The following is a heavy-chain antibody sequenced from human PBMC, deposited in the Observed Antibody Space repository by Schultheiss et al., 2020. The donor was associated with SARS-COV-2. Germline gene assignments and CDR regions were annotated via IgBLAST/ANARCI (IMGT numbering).Heavy chain of an antibody. D-gene: IGHD3-3*01. CDR2: ISYDGSNK. J-gene: IGHJ4*02. Sequence: GESLKISCAASGFTFSNAWMNWVRQAPGKGLEWVAVISYDGSNKYYADSVKGRFTISRDNSKNTLYLQMNSLRAEDTAVYYCARPPSPYDFWSGYKYWGQGTLVTVSS. CDR3: ARPPSPYDFWSGYKY. CDR1: GFTFSNAW. V-gene: IGHV3-30*03.